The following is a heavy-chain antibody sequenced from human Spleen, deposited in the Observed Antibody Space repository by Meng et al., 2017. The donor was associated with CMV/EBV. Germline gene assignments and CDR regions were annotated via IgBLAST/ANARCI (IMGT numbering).Heavy chain of an antibody. J-gene: IGHJ4*02. CDR1: AYTYTVYY. D-gene: IGHD6-19*01. V-gene: IGHV1-46*01. CDR3: ARGVSSGWYRHYFDY. CDR2: INHRGGSS. Sequence: QVQVVQLCAVEDKLVASDDVSCNGTAYTYTVYYMPWVGQGTGQGLDLMRIINHRGGSSRYAHKFQGIVTRTRATYTITVYMELSSLRSEDTSVYYCARGVSSGWYRHYFDYWGQGTLVTVSS.